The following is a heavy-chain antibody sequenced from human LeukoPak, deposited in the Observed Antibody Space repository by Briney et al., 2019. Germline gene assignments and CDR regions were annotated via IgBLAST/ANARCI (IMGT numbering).Heavy chain of an antibody. J-gene: IGHJ4*02. CDR2: INPSGGST. D-gene: IGHD3-22*01. Sequence: ASVKVSCKASGYTFTSYYMHWVRQAPGQGLEWMGIINPSGGSTSYAQKLQGRVTMTTDTSTSTAYMELRSLRSDDTAVYYCARVDLTYYYDSSGYDFDYWGQGTLVTVSS. V-gene: IGHV1-46*01. CDR1: GYTFTSYY. CDR3: ARVDLTYYYDSSGYDFDY.